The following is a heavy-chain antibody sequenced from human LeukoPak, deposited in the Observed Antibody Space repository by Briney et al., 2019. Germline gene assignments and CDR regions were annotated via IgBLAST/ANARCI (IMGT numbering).Heavy chain of an antibody. CDR1: GGSFSGYY. V-gene: IGHV4-34*01. J-gene: IGHJ4*02. D-gene: IGHD3-3*01. Sequence: SETLSLTCAVYGGSFSGYYWSWIRQPPGEGLEWIGEINHSGSTNYNPSLKRRVTISVDTSKNQFSLKLSSVTAADTAVYYCARGRYDFWSGSSRYYFDYWGQGTLVTVSS. CDR2: INHSGST. CDR3: ARGRYDFWSGSSRYYFDY.